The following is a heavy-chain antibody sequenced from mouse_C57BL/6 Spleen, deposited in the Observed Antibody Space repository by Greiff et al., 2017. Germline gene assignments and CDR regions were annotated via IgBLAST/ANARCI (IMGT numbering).Heavy chain of an antibody. Sequence: EVMLVESGGGLVKPGGSLKLSCAASGFTFSDYGMHWVRQAPEKGLEWVAYISSGSSTIYYADTVKGRFTISRDNAKNTLFLQMTGLRSEDTAMYYCARPHYYGSAWFAYWGQGTLGTVSA. CDR1: GFTFSDYG. V-gene: IGHV5-17*01. J-gene: IGHJ3*01. CDR3: ARPHYYGSAWFAY. CDR2: ISSGSSTI. D-gene: IGHD1-1*01.